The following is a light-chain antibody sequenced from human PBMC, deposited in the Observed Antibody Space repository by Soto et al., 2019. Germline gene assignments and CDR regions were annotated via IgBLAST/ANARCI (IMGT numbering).Light chain of an antibody. CDR1: NSDVGNYNL. J-gene: IGLJ1*01. CDR2: EGS. Sequence: ALAHPASVSGSPGQSITIPCTGSNSDVGNYNLVSWYQQHPGEAPKLMIYEGSKRPSGVSNRFSGSKSGNTASLTISGLQAEDKADYFCCSYAGSSTYVFGTGTKVTVL. CDR3: CSYAGSSTYV. V-gene: IGLV2-23*01.